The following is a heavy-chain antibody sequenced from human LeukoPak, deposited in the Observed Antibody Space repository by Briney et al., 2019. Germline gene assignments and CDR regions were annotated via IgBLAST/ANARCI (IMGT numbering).Heavy chain of an antibody. CDR1: GFTFSSYA. D-gene: IGHD3-22*01. CDR3: EKTGSGYYFALTFFDY. CDR2: ISGSGGST. Sequence: GGSLRLSCAASGFTFSSYAMSWVRQAPGKGLEWVSAISGSGGSTYYADSVKGRFTISRDNSKNTLYLQMNSLRAEDTALYYCEKTGSGYYFALTFFDYWGQGTLVTVSS. J-gene: IGHJ4*01. V-gene: IGHV3-23*01.